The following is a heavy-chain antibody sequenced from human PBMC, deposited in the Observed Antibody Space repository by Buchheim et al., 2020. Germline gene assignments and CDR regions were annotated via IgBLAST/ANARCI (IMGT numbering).Heavy chain of an antibody. D-gene: IGHD3-10*02. Sequence: QVQLQESGPGLVKPSQTLSLTCTVSGGSISSGDYYWSWIRQPPGKGLEWIGYIYYSGSTYYTPSLKCRVTISVDTSTNHFSLKLSSVTAADTAVYYCARGTTMFPETYYFDYWGQGTL. CDR2: IYYSGST. V-gene: IGHV4-30-4*01. J-gene: IGHJ4*02. CDR1: GGSISSGDYY. CDR3: ARGTTMFPETYYFDY.